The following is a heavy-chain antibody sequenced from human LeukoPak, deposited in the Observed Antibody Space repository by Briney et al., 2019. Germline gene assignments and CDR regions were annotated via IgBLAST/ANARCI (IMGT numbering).Heavy chain of an antibody. CDR2: INTNTGNP. V-gene: IGHV7-4-1*02. Sequence: GASVKVSCKASGYTFTSYAINWVRQAPGQGLEWMGWINTNTGNPTYAQGFTGRFVFSLDTSVSTAYLQISSLKAEDTAVYYCARDTSYYDFWSGYYTPYYYYGMDVWGQGTTVTVSS. D-gene: IGHD3-3*01. CDR3: ARDTSYYDFWSGYYTPYYYYGMDV. J-gene: IGHJ6*02. CDR1: GYTFTSYA.